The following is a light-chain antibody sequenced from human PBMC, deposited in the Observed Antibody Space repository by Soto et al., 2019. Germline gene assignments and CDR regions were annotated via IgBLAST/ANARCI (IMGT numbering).Light chain of an antibody. J-gene: IGKJ1*01. CDR2: QAS. Sequence: DIQMTQSPSTLSGSVGDRVTITCRASQTISSWFAWYQQKPGKAPKLLIYQASTLKSGVSSRFSGSGSGTEFTLTISSLQPDDFATYYCQYYNSYSEAFGQGTKVDIK. CDR3: QYYNSYSEA. CDR1: QTISSW. V-gene: IGKV1-5*03.